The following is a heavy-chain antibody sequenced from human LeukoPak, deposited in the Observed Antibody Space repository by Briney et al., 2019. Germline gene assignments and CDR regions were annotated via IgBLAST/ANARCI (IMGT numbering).Heavy chain of an antibody. CDR1: GYTFTGYY. CDR2: INPNSGGT. J-gene: IGHJ4*02. CDR3: ATIEGGSYKYFDY. V-gene: IGHV1-2*06. D-gene: IGHD2-15*01. Sequence: GASVKVSCKASGYTFTGYYMHWVRQAPGQGLEWMGRINPNSGGTNYAQKFQGRVTMTRDTSISTAYMELRSLRSDDTAVYYCATIEGGSYKYFDYWGQGTLVTVSS.